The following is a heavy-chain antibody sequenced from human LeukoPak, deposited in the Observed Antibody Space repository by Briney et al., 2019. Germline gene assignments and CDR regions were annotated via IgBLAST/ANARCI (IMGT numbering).Heavy chain of an antibody. J-gene: IGHJ4*02. CDR2: ISGSGGST. V-gene: IGHV3-23*01. CDR1: GFTFSSYA. CDR3: ATTIGGYNYGPSFDY. D-gene: IGHD5-18*01. Sequence: GGSLRLSCAASGFTFSSYAMNWVRQAPGKGLEWVSVISGSGGSTHYADSVKGRFTISRDNSKNTLYLQMNSLRAEDTAVYYCATTIGGYNYGPSFDYWGQGTLVIVSS.